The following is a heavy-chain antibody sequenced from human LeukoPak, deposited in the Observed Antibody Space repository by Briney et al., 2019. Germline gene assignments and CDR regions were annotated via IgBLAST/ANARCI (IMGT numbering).Heavy chain of an antibody. D-gene: IGHD5-24*01. CDR1: GFSFSNYG. CDR3: ARGRRRDANTFDAFDI. CDR2: ISFDGSIE. J-gene: IGHJ3*02. Sequence: GGSLRLSCAASGFSFSNYGMHWVRQSPGKGLEWVAVISFDGSIEYYADSVKGRFTISRDNSKNTLYLQMNSLRAEDTAVFYCARGRRRDANTFDAFDIWGQGTMVTVSS. V-gene: IGHV3-30*03.